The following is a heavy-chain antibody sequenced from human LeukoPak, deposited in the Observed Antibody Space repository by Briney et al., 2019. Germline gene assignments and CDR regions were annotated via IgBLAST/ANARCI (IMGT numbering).Heavy chain of an antibody. CDR2: INAGNGNT. CDR3: AKGSGYNYLD. Sequence: ASVKVSCKASGYTFTSYAMHWVRQAPGQRLEWMGWINAGNGNTKYSQKFQGRVTITRDTSASTAYMELSSLKASDTAMYYCAKGSGYNYLDWGQGTLVTVSS. V-gene: IGHV1-3*01. D-gene: IGHD5-24*01. CDR1: GYTFTSYA. J-gene: IGHJ4*02.